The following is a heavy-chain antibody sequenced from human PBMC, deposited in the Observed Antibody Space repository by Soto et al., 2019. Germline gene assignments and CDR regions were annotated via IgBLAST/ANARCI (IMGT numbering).Heavy chain of an antibody. J-gene: IGHJ5*02. CDR3: ARGGGTILAPLP. Sequence: ASVKFSCKASGYTFTGYFIHLVRQAPGQGLEWMGYINTNSGATKYAPRFQGRVTMTSDTSIRTAYMDLSNLRSDDTAVYYCARGGGTILAPLPWGTGTLVTVSS. D-gene: IGHD1-1*01. CDR2: INTNSGAT. V-gene: IGHV1-2*02. CDR1: GYTFTGYF.